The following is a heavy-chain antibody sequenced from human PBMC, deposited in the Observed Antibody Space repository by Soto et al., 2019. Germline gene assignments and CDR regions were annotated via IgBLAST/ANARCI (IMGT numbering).Heavy chain of an antibody. J-gene: IGHJ4*02. V-gene: IGHV3-7*01. CDR2: INQDGSEE. CDR1: GFTFSNHW. Sequence: GSLRLSCSASGFTFSNHWMDWVRQAPGKGLEWVANINQDGSEEHYVDSVKGRFTISRDNAKNSLYLQMSSLTAEDSALYYCSRSLDSWGQGTLVTVSS. CDR3: SRSLDS.